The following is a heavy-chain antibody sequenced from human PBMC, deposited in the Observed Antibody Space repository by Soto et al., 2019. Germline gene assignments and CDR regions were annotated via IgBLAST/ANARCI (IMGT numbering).Heavy chain of an antibody. CDR1: GYSFTSDW. CDR3: ARHTSSGWYYFDY. D-gene: IGHD6-19*01. CDR2: IYPGDSDT. Sequence: GESLKISFKGSGYSFTSDWIVWLRQMPGKGLEWMGIIYPGDSDTRYSPSFQGQVTISADKSISTAYLQWSSLKASDTAMYYCARHTSSGWYYFDYWGQGTLVTVSS. V-gene: IGHV5-51*01. J-gene: IGHJ4*02.